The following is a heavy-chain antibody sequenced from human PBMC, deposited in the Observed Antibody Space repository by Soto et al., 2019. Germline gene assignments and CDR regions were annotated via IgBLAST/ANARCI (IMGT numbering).Heavy chain of an antibody. CDR1: GFTFSSYW. Sequence: GGSLRLSCAASGFTFSSYWMHWVRQAPGKGLVWVSRINSDGSSTSYADSVKGRFTISRDNAKNTLYLQMNSLRAEDTAVYYCARGKWAAYQPLPIGQDYWGQGTRVTVSS. CDR3: ARGKWAAYQPLPIGQDY. V-gene: IGHV3-74*01. CDR2: INSDGSST. D-gene: IGHD2-2*01. J-gene: IGHJ4*02.